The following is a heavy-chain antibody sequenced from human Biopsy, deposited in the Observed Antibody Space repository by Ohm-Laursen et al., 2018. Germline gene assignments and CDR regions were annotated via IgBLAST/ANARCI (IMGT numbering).Heavy chain of an antibody. Sequence: LRLCCTASGVTLSGYGMNWVRQAPGKGLEWVSSISASSSYIHNVDSVKARFTVSRDNTKNSLYLQMNSLRAADTAIYYCATELLPPGVGGPWLDSWGQGTPVTVSS. V-gene: IGHV3-21*06. D-gene: IGHD3-10*01. CDR1: GVTLSGYG. CDR3: ATELLPPGVGGPWLDS. CDR2: ISASSSYI. J-gene: IGHJ5*01.